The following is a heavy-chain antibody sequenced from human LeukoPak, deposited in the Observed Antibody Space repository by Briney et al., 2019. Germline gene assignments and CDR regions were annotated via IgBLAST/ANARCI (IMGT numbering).Heavy chain of an antibody. V-gene: IGHV3-21*01. Sequence: PGGSLRLSCAASGFTFSSYSMNWVRQAPGKGLEWVSSISSSSSYIYYADSVKGRFTISRDNAKNTLYLQMNSLRAEDTAVYYCAREGCSGGSCYSSYFYYYYYGMDVWGQGTTVTVSS. J-gene: IGHJ6*02. CDR1: GFTFSSYS. CDR2: ISSSSSYI. CDR3: AREGCSGGSCYSSYFYYYYYGMDV. D-gene: IGHD2-15*01.